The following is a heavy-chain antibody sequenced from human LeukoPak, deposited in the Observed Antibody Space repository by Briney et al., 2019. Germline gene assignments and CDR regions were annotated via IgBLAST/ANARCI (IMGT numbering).Heavy chain of an antibody. CDR3: ARDLYYYGSGSIFDY. CDR2: IYPGDSDT. V-gene: IGHV5-51*01. CDR1: GYSFTSYW. D-gene: IGHD3-10*01. Sequence: GESQKISCKGSGYSFTSYWIGWVRQMPGKGLEWMGIIYPGDSDTRYSPSFQGQVTISADKSISTAYLQWSSLKASDTAMYYCARDLYYYGSGSIFDYWGQGTLVTVSS. J-gene: IGHJ4*02.